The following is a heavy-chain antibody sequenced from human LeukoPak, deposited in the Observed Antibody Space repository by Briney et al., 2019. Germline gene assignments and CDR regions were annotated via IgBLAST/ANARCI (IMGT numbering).Heavy chain of an antibody. V-gene: IGHV1-69*04. J-gene: IGHJ4*02. CDR1: GDTCSSYG. D-gene: IGHD4-23*01. CDR2: IIPIVGST. CDR3: ARHYGGLDDY. Sequence: SVKVSCKTSGDTCSSYGISWVRQAPGQGLEWMGRIIPIVGSTNYAEKLQGRVTITADKSTSTVYMELSSLRSEDTAVYYCARHYGGLDDYWGQGTLIIVSS.